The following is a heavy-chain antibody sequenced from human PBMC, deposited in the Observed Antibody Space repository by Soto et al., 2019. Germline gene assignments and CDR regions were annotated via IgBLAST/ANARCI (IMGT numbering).Heavy chain of an antibody. V-gene: IGHV3-23*01. Sequence: QLLESGGGLVQPGGSLRLSCAASGFTFSNYAMYWVRLAPGKGLEWVSTIVSSGGGTYYAGSVKGRFTISRDNSKSTLYLQMNSVGAEDTAVYFCASTVPGRYVDPSAFDYWGQGTLVAVSS. CDR2: IVSSGGGT. CDR1: GFTFSNYA. J-gene: IGHJ4*02. D-gene: IGHD3-16*01. CDR3: ASTVPGRYVDPSAFDY.